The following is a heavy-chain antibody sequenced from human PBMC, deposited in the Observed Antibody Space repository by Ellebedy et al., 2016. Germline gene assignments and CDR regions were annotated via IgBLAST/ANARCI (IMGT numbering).Heavy chain of an antibody. D-gene: IGHD3-10*01. V-gene: IGHV4-39*07. CDR1: GRSISSSSYY. J-gene: IGHJ5*02. CDR2: IYYSGST. CDR3: ARALLSLWFEEQESQRWFDP. Sequence: GSLRLSCTVSGRSISSSSYYWGWIRQPPGKGLEWIGSIYYSGSTYYNPSLTSRVTMSVDTSKNQFSLKLSSVIAADTAVYYCARALLSLWFEEQESQRWFDPWGQGTLVTVSS.